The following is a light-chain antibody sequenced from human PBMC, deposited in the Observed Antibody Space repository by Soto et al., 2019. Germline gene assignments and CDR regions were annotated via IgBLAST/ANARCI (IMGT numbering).Light chain of an antibody. J-gene: IGKJ4*01. V-gene: IGKV1-39*01. CDR3: QPSYTLPLT. CDR2: TAS. CDR1: QSISGY. Sequence: DVQMTQSPSSLSASVGDRVSITWRASQSISGYLNWYHQKPGKAPKLLIYTASNLQSGVPSRFSGSGSGTDFTLTISRLQPEDFTTYYCQPSYTLPLTFGGGTKVDI.